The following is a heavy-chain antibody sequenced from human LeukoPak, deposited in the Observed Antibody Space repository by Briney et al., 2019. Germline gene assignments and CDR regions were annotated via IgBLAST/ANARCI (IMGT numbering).Heavy chain of an antibody. V-gene: IGHV4-39*01. Sequence: PSETLSLTCTVSGGSISSSSYYWGWIRQPPGKGLEWIGSIYYSGSTYYNPSLKSRVTISVDTSKNQFSLKLSSVTAADTAVYYCAIQNVLLWFGEGWGQGTLVTVSS. D-gene: IGHD3-10*01. J-gene: IGHJ4*02. CDR2: IYYSGST. CDR1: GGSISSSSYY. CDR3: AIQNVLLWFGEG.